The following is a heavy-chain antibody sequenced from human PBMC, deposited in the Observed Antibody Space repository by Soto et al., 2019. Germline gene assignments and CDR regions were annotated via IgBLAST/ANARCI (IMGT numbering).Heavy chain of an antibody. D-gene: IGHD1-1*01. CDR1: GFTFSSYG. CDR3: ARDHTGTDFVERTYGMDV. CDR2: IWYDGSNK. J-gene: IGHJ6*02. V-gene: IGHV3-33*01. Sequence: QVQLVESGGGVVQPGRSLRLSCAASGFTFSSYGMHWVRQAPGKGLEWVAVIWYDGSNKYYADSVKGRFTISRDNSKNTLYLQMNSLRAEDTAVYYCARDHTGTDFVERTYGMDVWGQGTTVTVSS.